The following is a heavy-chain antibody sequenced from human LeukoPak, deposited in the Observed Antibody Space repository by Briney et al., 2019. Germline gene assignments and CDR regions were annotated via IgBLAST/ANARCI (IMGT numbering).Heavy chain of an antibody. CDR1: GGSISSYY. CDR2: IYYSGST. CDR3: ARHGYYYDSSGRSWYFDL. V-gene: IGHV4-59*08. J-gene: IGHJ2*01. Sequence: SETLSLTCTVSGGSISSYYWSWIRQPPGKGLEWIGYIYYSGSTNYNPSLKSRVTISVATSKNQFSLKLTSVTAADTAVYYCARHGYYYDSSGRSWYFDLWGRGTLVTVSS. D-gene: IGHD3-22*01.